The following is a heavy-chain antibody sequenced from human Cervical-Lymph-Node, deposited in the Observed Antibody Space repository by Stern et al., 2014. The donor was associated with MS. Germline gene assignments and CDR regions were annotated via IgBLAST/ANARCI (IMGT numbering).Heavy chain of an antibody. Sequence: EVQLVESGGGLVQPGRSLRLSCVVSGIIFDDFGMHWVRQAPGKGLEWVSGITWNSESLGYADSVKGRFTVSRDNAKNSLYLQMDYLRPEDTAFYYCLSLCGGGSCSSGYWGQGTLVTVSS. D-gene: IGHD2-15*01. CDR2: ITWNSESL. CDR3: LSLCGGGSCSSGY. J-gene: IGHJ4*02. CDR1: GIIFDDFG. V-gene: IGHV3-9*01.